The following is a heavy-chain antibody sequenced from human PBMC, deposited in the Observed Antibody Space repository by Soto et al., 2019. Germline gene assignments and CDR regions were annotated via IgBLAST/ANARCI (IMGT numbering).Heavy chain of an antibody. CDR3: AKTYYYYFWWSYDTSYYFDY. V-gene: IGHV4-39*01. D-gene: IGHD3-16*01. CDR2: LYYSGST. Sequence: SETLSLTCTVSGGSISSSSYYWGWIRQRPGKGLEWIGSLYYSGSTYYNPSLKSRVTISVDTSKNQFSLMLSSVTAADTAVYYCAKTYYYYFWWSYDTSYYFDYWGQGTLVTVSS. J-gene: IGHJ4*02. CDR1: GGSISSSSYY.